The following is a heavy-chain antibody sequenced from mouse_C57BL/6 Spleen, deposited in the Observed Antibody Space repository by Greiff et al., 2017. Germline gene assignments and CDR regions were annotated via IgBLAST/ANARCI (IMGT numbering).Heavy chain of an antibody. CDR2: ISSGSSTI. CDR1: GFTFSDYG. Sequence: EVHLVESGGGLVKPGGSLKLSCAASGFTFSDYGMHWVRQAPEKGLEWVAYISSGSSTIYYADTVKGRFTISRDNAKNTLFLQMTSLRSEDTAMYYCARRKYGNQYYFDYWGQGTTLTVSS. J-gene: IGHJ2*01. D-gene: IGHD1-1*01. CDR3: ARRKYGNQYYFDY. V-gene: IGHV5-17*01.